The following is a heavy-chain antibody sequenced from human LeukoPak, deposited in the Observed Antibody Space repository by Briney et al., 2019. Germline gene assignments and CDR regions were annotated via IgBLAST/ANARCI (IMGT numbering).Heavy chain of an antibody. J-gene: IGHJ5*02. CDR3: ARVGDYSPRGWFDP. D-gene: IGHD4-11*01. CDR1: GYTFTSYY. Sequence: ASVKVSCKASGYTFTSYYIHWVRQAPGQALEWMGIINPSGGSTTYAQKFQGRVTMTRDMSTRTLYMELSSLRSEDTAFYYCARVGDYSPRGWFDPWGQGTLVTVSS. CDR2: INPSGGST. V-gene: IGHV1-46*01.